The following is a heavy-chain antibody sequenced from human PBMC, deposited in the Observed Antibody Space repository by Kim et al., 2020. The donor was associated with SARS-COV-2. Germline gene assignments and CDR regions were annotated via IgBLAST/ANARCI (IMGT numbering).Heavy chain of an antibody. Sequence: GGSLRLSCAASGFSVGSDWMHWVRQAPGKGLEWVARINEDGSTTTHADSVKGRFSISRDSAKNMLLLQMNKLRVEDTAIYYCSRATFRPWDHWGRGTLVTVSS. D-gene: IGHD6-6*01. CDR2: INEDGSTT. J-gene: IGHJ4*02. V-gene: IGHV3-74*01. CDR1: GFSVGSDW. CDR3: SRATFRPWDH.